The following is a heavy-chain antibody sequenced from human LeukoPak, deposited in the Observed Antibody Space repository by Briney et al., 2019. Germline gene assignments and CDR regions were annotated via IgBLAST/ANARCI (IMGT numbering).Heavy chain of an antibody. CDR2: VYYSGST. CDR1: SGSISGYY. CDR3: VRTNNPDFYDD. V-gene: IGHV4-59*01. Sequence: PSETLSLSCTVSSGSISGYYLSWIRQPPGKGLEWIGYVYYSGSTNYNPSLKSRVTISVDTSRNQFSLKLTSVTAADTAVYYRVRTNNPDFYDDWGQGTLVTVSS. J-gene: IGHJ4*02.